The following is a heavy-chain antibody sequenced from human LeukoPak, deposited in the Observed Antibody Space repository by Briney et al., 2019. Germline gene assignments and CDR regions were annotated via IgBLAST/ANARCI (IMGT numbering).Heavy chain of an antibody. Sequence: SETLSLTCAVHGGAFSGYYWSWIRQPPGKGLEWIGYIYYSGSTNYNPSLKSRVTTSVDTSKNQFSLKLSSVTAADTAVYYCARQLRRTYCGGDCYSGFDYWGQGTLVTVSS. CDR1: GGAFSGYY. CDR2: IYYSGST. D-gene: IGHD2-21*02. V-gene: IGHV4-59*08. J-gene: IGHJ4*02. CDR3: ARQLRRTYCGGDCYSGFDY.